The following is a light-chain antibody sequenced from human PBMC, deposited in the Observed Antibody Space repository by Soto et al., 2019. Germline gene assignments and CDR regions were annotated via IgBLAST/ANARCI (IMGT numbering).Light chain of an antibody. J-gene: IGKJ1*01. V-gene: IGKV1-5*01. CDR2: DAS. CDR3: QQFFNYPRT. CDR1: QSINDW. Sequence: DIQMTQSPSTLSASVGDRVTITCRASQSINDWLAWYQQKPGKAPKLLIYDASNLESGVPSRFSGSGFGTEFTLTISSLKPDDFATYYCQQFFNYPRTFGQGTKVEIK.